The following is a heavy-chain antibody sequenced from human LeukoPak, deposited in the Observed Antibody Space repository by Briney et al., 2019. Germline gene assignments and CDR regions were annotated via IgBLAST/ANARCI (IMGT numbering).Heavy chain of an antibody. Sequence: PGGSLRLSCAASGFTFSSYAMSWVRQAPGKGLEWVSAIRDSGSSTHYADSVKGRFTTSRDNSKNTLYLQMNSLRAEDTAVYYCAKRLEAAGFGNWLDPWGQGTLVTVSS. CDR1: GFTFSSYA. D-gene: IGHD6-13*01. CDR2: IRDSGSST. CDR3: AKRLEAAGFGNWLDP. J-gene: IGHJ5*02. V-gene: IGHV3-23*01.